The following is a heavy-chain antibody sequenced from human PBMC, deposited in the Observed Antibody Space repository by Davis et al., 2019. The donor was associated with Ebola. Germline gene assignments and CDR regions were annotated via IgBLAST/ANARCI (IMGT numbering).Heavy chain of an antibody. J-gene: IGHJ6*03. Sequence: PGGSLRLSCAASGFTFSNAWMSWVRQATGKGLEWVGRIKSKTDGGTTDYAAPVKGRFTISRDDSKNTLYLQMNSLKTEDTAVYYCTTYNIVVVPAAIRAYYYYYMDVWGKGTTVTVSS. CDR3: TTYNIVVVPAAIRAYYYYYMDV. CDR1: GFTFSNAW. CDR2: IKSKTDGGTT. D-gene: IGHD2-2*02. V-gene: IGHV3-15*01.